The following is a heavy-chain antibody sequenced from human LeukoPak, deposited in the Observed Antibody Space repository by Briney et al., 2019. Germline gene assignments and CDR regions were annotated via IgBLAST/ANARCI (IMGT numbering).Heavy chain of an antibody. V-gene: IGHV1-46*01. CDR1: GYTFTSYY. CDR3: ARDLPSGAAAGTPYYFDY. J-gene: IGHJ4*02. CDR2: INPSGGST. D-gene: IGHD6-13*01. Sequence: GASVKVSCKASGYTFTSYYMHWVRQAPGRGLEWMGIINPSGGSTSYAQKFQGRVTMTRDTSTSTVYMELSSLRSEDTAVYYCARDLPSGAAAGTPYYFDYWGQGTLVTVSS.